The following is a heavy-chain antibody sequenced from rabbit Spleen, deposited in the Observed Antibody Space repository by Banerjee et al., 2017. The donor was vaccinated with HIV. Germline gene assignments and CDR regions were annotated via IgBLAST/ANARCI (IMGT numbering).Heavy chain of an antibody. CDR1: GFSFSSRYY. Sequence: QEQLVESGGGLVQPGGSLTLTCTASGFSFSSRYYMCWVRQAPGKGLEWIACINIATGKSVYATWAKGRFTISRTSSTTVTLQMTSLTAADTATYFCARDLTIVIGWNFNLWGPGTLVTVS. J-gene: IGHJ4*01. CDR2: INIATGKS. D-gene: IGHD2-1*01. V-gene: IGHV1S45*01. CDR3: ARDLTIVIGWNFNL.